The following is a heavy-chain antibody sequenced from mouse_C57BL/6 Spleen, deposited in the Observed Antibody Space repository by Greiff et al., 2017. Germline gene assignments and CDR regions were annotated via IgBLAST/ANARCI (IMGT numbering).Heavy chain of an antibody. CDR3: ARHEEATAYYFDD. CDR1: GYTFTEYT. D-gene: IGHD1-2*01. J-gene: IGHJ2*01. CDR2: FYTGSGSI. Sequence: VKLVESGAELVKPGASVKLSCKASGYTFTEYTIHWVKQRSGQGLEWIGWFYTGSGSIKYNEKFKDKATLNADKSSSTVYMELSRLTSDVSAVYFCARHEEATAYYFDDWGQGTTLTVSS. V-gene: IGHV1-62-2*01.